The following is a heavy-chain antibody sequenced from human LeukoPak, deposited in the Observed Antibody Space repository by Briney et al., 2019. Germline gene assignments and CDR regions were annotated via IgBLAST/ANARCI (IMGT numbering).Heavy chain of an antibody. CDR1: GFTFSSYC. Sequence: PGGSLRLSCAASGFTFSSYCMHWVRQAPGKGLEWVAIISYDGSHKYYADSVKRGFTISRDNSKNMLYLQMTSLRAEDTAMYYCAKEITRPNRAVAGLNYWGQGTLVTVSS. D-gene: IGHD6-19*01. V-gene: IGHV3-30*18. CDR2: ISYDGSHK. J-gene: IGHJ4*02. CDR3: AKEITRPNRAVAGLNY.